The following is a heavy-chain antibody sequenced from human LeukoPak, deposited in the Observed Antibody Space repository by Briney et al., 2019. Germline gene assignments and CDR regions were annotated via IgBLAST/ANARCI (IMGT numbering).Heavy chain of an antibody. CDR3: ARAGIAARHGPVDY. CDR2: IYYSGST. D-gene: IGHD6-6*01. CDR1: GGSISSGDYY. V-gene: IGHV4-30-4*08. Sequence: PSQTLSLTCTVSGGSISSGDYYWSWIRQPPGKGLEWMGYIYYSGSTYYNPSLKSRVTISVDTSKNQFSLKLSSVTAADTAVYYCARAGIAARHGPVDYWGQGTLVTVSS. J-gene: IGHJ4*02.